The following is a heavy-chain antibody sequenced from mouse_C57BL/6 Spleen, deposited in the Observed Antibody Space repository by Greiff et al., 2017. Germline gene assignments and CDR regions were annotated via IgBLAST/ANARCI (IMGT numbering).Heavy chain of an antibody. CDR3: ARVGDGPWFAY. V-gene: IGHV3-6*01. D-gene: IGHD2-3*01. CDR1: GYSITSGYY. CDR2: ISYDGSN. J-gene: IGHJ3*01. Sequence: EVKLQESGPGLVKPSPSLSLTCSVTGYSITSGYYWNWIRQFPGNKLEWMGYISYDGSNNYNPSLKNRISFTRDTSKNQFFLKLNSVTTEDTATYYCARVGDGPWFAYWGQGTLVTVSA.